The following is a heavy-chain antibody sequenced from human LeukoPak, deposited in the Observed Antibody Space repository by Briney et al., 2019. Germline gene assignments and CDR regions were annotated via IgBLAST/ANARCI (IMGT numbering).Heavy chain of an antibody. Sequence: ASVKVSCKASGDTFTSYGISWVRQAPGQGLEWMGWISAYNGNTNYAQKLQGRVTMTTDTSTSTAYMELRSLRSDDTAVYYCARDGLRLGELSPTPDYWGQGTLVTVSS. CDR3: ARDGLRLGELSPTPDY. V-gene: IGHV1-18*01. CDR1: GDTFTSYG. J-gene: IGHJ4*02. D-gene: IGHD3-16*02. CDR2: ISAYNGNT.